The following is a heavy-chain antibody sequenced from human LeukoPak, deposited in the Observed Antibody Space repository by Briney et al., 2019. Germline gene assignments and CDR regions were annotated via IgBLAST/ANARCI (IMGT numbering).Heavy chain of an antibody. V-gene: IGHV3-33*01. J-gene: IGHJ4*02. CDR1: GFTFSSYG. Sequence: GGSLRLSCAASGFTFSSYGMHWVRQAPGKGLEWVAVIWYDGSNKYYADSVKGRFTISRDNSKNTLYLQMNSLRAGDTAVYYCAREGYYYDSSGYDYDYWGQGTLVTVSS. CDR2: IWYDGSNK. CDR3: AREGYYYDSSGYDYDY. D-gene: IGHD3-22*01.